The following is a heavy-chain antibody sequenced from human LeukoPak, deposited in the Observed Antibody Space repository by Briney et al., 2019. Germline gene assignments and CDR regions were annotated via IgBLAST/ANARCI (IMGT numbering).Heavy chain of an antibody. J-gene: IGHJ4*02. CDR3: ARDTSGYFAFDY. Sequence: SETLSHTCTVSGGSISSSGYYWNWIRQHPGRGLEWIGFIYYRGSTYYNPSLKSRVTISVDTSKNQFALRLSSVTAADTAVYYCARDTSGYFAFDYWGQGTLVTVSS. V-gene: IGHV4-31*03. CDR1: GGSISSSGYY. D-gene: IGHD3-22*01. CDR2: IYYRGST.